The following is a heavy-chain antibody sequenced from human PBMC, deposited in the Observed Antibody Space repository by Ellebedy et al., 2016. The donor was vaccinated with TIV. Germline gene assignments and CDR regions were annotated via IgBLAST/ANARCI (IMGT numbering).Heavy chain of an antibody. V-gene: IGHV3-30*04. CDR2: IPYDANNK. Sequence: GESLKISCAASGFTFNSYAMHWVRQAPGKGLELVALIPYDANNKHYADSVKGRFTISRHNSKHTLHLQMNSLGDEDTAVYYCAKVPVGYCSTPDCFYLDYWGQGTLVTVSS. CDR1: GFTFNSYA. J-gene: IGHJ4*02. CDR3: AKVPVGYCSTPDCFYLDY. D-gene: IGHD2-2*01.